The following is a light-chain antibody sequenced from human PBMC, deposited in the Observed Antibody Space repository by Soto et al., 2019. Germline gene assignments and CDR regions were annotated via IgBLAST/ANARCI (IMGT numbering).Light chain of an antibody. CDR1: SSNIGNNY. CDR2: DNN. CDR3: QSYDTSLGGSYV. V-gene: IGLV1-51*01. Sequence: QSVLTQSPSVSAAPGQQVTISCSGSSSNIGNNYVSWYQQLPGTAPKLLIYDNNKRPSGIPDRFSGSKSGTSGTLDITGLQAEDEADYYCQSYDTSLGGSYVFGTGTKLTVL. J-gene: IGLJ1*01.